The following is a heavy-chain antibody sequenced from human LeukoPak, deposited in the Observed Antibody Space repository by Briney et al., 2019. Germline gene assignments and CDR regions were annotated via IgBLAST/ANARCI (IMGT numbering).Heavy chain of an antibody. V-gene: IGHV3-74*01. J-gene: IGHJ4*02. CDR1: GFTFSSYW. D-gene: IGHD3-10*01. CDR2: INPDGSDT. Sequence: PGGSLRLSCAGSGFTFSSYWMHWVRQGPGKGLVWVSRINPDGSDTSYADSVKGRFTISRENAKNTLYLQMDSLRAEDTAVYYCARDSGSGSYSGYWGQGTLVTVSS. CDR3: ARDSGSGSYSGY.